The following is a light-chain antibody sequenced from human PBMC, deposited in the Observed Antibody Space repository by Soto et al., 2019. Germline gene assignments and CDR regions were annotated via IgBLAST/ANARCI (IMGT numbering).Light chain of an antibody. J-gene: IGLJ1*01. CDR1: SSDVGGSAY. CDR3: TSSTTGSLYV. V-gene: IGLV2-14*01. Sequence: QSALTQPASVSGSPGQSITISCTGTSSDVGGSAYVSWYQQFPGNVPRLLIYKVTNRPSGVSYRFSGSKSSNTASLTISGLQAEDEADYFCTSSTTGSLYVFGTGTKLTVL. CDR2: KVT.